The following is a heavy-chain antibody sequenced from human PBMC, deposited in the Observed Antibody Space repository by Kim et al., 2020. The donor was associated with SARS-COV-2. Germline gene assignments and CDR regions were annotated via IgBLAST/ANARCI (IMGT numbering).Heavy chain of an antibody. J-gene: IGHJ4*02. CDR3: ARLGITETTGGNEGFDY. D-gene: IGHD1-7*01. V-gene: IGHV4-30-2*04. Sequence: LTRRVTISVDTSKNQFSLKLSSVTAADTAVYYCARLGITETTGGNEGFDYWGQGTLVTVSS.